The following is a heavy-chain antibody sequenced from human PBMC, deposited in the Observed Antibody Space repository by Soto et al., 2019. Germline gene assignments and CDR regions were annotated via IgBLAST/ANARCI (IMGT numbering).Heavy chain of an antibody. CDR3: VRVLGAVDI. V-gene: IGHV3-64*01. J-gene: IGHJ3*02. CDR2: ISSNGGST. CDR1: GFTFSNYA. Sequence: EVQLVESGGGLVQPGGSLRLSCAASGFTFSNYAMHWVRQAPGKGLEYVSAISSNGGSTYYANSVKGRFTISRDNSKNTLHLQVGSLRPEDMAVYYCVRVLGAVDIWGQGTMVTVSS.